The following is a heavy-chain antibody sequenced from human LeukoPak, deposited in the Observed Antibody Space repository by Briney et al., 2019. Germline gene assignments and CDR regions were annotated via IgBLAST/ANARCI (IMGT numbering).Heavy chain of an antibody. V-gene: IGHV4-30-4*08. J-gene: IGHJ4*02. D-gene: IGHD1-1*01. CDR3: ARGINSQLTYYFDY. Sequence: TLSLTCTVSGGSISSGDYYWSWIRQPPGKGLEWIGHIYYSGSTYYNPSLKSRVTISVDTSKNQFSLKLSSVTAADTAVYYCARGINSQLTYYFDYWGQGTLVTVSS. CDR2: IYYSGST. CDR1: GGSISSGDYY.